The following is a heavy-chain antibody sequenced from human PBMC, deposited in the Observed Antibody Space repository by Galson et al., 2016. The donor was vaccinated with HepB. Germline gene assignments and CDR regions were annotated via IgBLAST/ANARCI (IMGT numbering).Heavy chain of an antibody. V-gene: IGHV4-4*02. CDR2: ISQGGTT. D-gene: IGHD3-16*01. Sequence: SETLSLTCSVSGDPKGIISRNWWSLVRQLPGKGLEWIGEISQGGTTNYNPSLKSRVTMSIDKTQNQFFLTLTSVTAADTAVYFCARDQGGFTYTYDSWGHGVLVTVSS. J-gene: IGHJ5*01. CDR3: ARDQGGFTYTYDS. CDR1: GDPKGIISRNW.